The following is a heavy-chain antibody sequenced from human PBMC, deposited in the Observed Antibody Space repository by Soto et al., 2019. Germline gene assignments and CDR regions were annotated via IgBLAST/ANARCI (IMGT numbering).Heavy chain of an antibody. Sequence: QVQLVQSGAEVKKPGASVKVSCKASGYTFTGYYMHWVRQAPGQGLEWMGWINPNSGGTNYAQKFQGRVTMTRDTSISTAYMELSRLRSDDTAVYYCAIKKEVVYSGRWSYYGMDVWGQGTTVTVSS. CDR3: AIKKEVVYSGRWSYYGMDV. V-gene: IGHV1-2*02. D-gene: IGHD5-12*01. CDR2: INPNSGGT. CDR1: GYTFTGYY. J-gene: IGHJ6*02.